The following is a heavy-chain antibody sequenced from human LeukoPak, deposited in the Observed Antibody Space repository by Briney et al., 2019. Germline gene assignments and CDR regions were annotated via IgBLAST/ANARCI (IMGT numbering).Heavy chain of an antibody. D-gene: IGHD3-10*01. Sequence: PGGSLRLSCAASGFTFSSYSMNWVRQAPGKGLEWVSSISSSSSYIYYADSVKGRFTISRDNAKNSLYLQMNSLRAEDTAVYYCASVGWFGELFVDYWGQGTLVTVSS. CDR3: ASVGWFGELFVDY. J-gene: IGHJ4*02. CDR2: ISSSSSYI. V-gene: IGHV3-21*01. CDR1: GFTFSSYS.